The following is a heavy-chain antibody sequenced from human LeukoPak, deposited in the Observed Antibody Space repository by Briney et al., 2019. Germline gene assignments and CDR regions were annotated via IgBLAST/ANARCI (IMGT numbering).Heavy chain of an antibody. Sequence: IGTSSTTIYYADSVKGRFTISRDNSKNTLYLQMNSLRAEDTAVYYCAKTSSYDILTGIDYWGQGTLVTVSS. V-gene: IGHV3-48*01. D-gene: IGHD3-9*01. CDR3: AKTSSYDILTGIDY. CDR2: IGTSSTTI. J-gene: IGHJ4*02.